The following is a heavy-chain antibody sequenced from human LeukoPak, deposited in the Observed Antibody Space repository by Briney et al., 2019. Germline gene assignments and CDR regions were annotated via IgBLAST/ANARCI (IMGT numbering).Heavy chain of an antibody. CDR2: ISGSGGNT. Sequence: PGGSLRLSCVASGFTFSSYAMSWVRQAPRKGLEWVSSISGSGGNTYYADSVKGRFTISRDNSKNTLYLQMYSLRAEDTAVYYCAKVGYDSSGYPYYFDYWGQGTLATVSS. J-gene: IGHJ4*02. CDR1: GFTFSSYA. V-gene: IGHV3-23*01. D-gene: IGHD3-22*01. CDR3: AKVGYDSSGYPYYFDY.